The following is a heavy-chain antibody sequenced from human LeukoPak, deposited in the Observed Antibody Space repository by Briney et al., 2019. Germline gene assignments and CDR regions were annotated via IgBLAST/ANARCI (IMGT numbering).Heavy chain of an antibody. CDR2: ISAYNGNT. CDR3: ATCRDLRWCDAFDI. V-gene: IGHV1-18*01. Sequence: ASVKVSCKASGYTFTSYGISWVRQAPGQGLEWMGWISAYNGNTNYAQKLQGRVTMTTDTSTSTAYMELRSLRSEDTAVYYCATCRDLRWCDAFDIWGQGTMVTVSS. J-gene: IGHJ3*02. CDR1: GYTFTSYG. D-gene: IGHD4-23*01.